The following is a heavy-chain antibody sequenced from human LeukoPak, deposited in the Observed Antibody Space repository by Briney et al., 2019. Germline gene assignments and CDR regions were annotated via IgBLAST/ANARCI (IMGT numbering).Heavy chain of an antibody. CDR1: GGSVSSGSYY. CDR3: ARDEEGYNDY. J-gene: IGHJ4*02. V-gene: IGHV4-61*02. CDR2: IYTSGST. D-gene: IGHD5-24*01. Sequence: SQTLSLTCTVSGGSVSSGSYYWTWIRQPAGKGLEWIGRIYTSGSTNYNPSLKSRVTISVDTSKNQFSLKLRSVTAADTAIYYCARDEEGYNDYWGQGNLVTVSS.